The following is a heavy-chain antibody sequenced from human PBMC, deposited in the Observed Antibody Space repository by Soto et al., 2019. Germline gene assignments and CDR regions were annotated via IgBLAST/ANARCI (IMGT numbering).Heavy chain of an antibody. CDR1: GFTFSNAW. V-gene: IGHV3-15*07. D-gene: IGHD1-7*01. CDR2: IKSKTDGGTT. J-gene: IGHJ6*02. Sequence: GGSLRLSCAASGFTFSNAWMNWVRQAPGKGLEWVGRIKSKTDGGTTDYAAPVKGRFTISRDDSKNTLYLQMNSLKTEDTAVYYCTTDRHWNYGLPYYGMDVWGQGTTVTVSS. CDR3: TTDRHWNYGLPYYGMDV.